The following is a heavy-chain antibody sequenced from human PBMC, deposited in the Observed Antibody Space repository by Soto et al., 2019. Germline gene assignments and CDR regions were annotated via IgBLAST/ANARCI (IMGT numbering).Heavy chain of an antibody. V-gene: IGHV1-18*01. CDR1: GYTFFTYD. CDR3: ARHHGPTTSENWFDP. CDR2: ISTYSGDT. D-gene: IGHD5-12*01. Sequence: VHLVQSGVEVKTPGASVKVSWQASGYTFFTYDVSWVRQAPGHGREWMGWISTYSGDTKYAQKFQGRVTMTTDTPTTTAYLELRSLRADDTAVYYCARHHGPTTSENWFDPWGQGTLVTVSS. J-gene: IGHJ5*02.